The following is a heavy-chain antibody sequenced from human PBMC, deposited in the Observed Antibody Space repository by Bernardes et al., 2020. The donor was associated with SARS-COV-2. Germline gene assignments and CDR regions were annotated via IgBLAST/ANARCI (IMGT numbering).Heavy chain of an antibody. D-gene: IGHD3-22*01. V-gene: IGHV3-48*03. CDR2: ISSRSGSTV. Sequence: GGSLRLSCAASGFTFSIYEMNWVRQAPGKGLEWVSYISSRSGSTVNYADSVKGRFTISRDNAKNSLYLQMNSLRAEDTAAYYCAKDMDYYYESRGQVGFDHWGQGILVTVSS. J-gene: IGHJ4*02. CDR1: GFTFSIYE. CDR3: AKDMDYYYESRGQVGFDH.